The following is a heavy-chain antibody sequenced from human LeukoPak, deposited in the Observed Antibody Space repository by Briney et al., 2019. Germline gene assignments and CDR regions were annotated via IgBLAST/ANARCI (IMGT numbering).Heavy chain of an antibody. Sequence: GGSLRLSCAASGFTFSSYAMSWVRQAPGKGLEWVSAISGSGGSTYYADSVKGRFTISRDNSKNTLYLQMNSLRAEDTAVYYCAKDFGPYGSGSYYNPLFGYWGQGTLVTVSS. D-gene: IGHD3-10*01. V-gene: IGHV3-23*01. J-gene: IGHJ4*02. CDR1: GFTFSSYA. CDR3: AKDFGPYGSGSYYNPLFGY. CDR2: ISGSGGST.